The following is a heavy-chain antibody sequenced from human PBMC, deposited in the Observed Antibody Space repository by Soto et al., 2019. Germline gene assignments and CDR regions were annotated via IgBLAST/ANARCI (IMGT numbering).Heavy chain of an antibody. CDR3: SPSLDY. CDR2: INQDGSEK. CDR1: GFTFSSYW. V-gene: IGHV3-7*01. Sequence: GESLKISCAASGFTFSSYWMDWVRQAPGKGLEWVANINQDGSEKHYVDSVKGRFTISRDNAKNSLYLQMSSLTAEDSALYYCSPSLDYWGQGTLVTVSS. J-gene: IGHJ4*02.